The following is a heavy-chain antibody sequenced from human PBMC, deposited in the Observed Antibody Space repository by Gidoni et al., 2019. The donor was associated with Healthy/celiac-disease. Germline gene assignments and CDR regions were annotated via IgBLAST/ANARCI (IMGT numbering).Heavy chain of an antibody. J-gene: IGHJ4*02. CDR3: SSVVQQPELYYFDY. CDR1: GGSLSSSNS. CDR2: TYHSVST. Sequence: QVQLQESGPGLVQPSGTLSLTCAVSGGSLSSSNSWSWVRPPPGKGLEWIGETYHSVSTNDNPSLKSRVTISVDKSKNQFSLKLSSVTAADTAVYYCSSVVQQPELYYFDYWGQGTLVTVSS. D-gene: IGHD6-13*01. V-gene: IGHV4-4*02.